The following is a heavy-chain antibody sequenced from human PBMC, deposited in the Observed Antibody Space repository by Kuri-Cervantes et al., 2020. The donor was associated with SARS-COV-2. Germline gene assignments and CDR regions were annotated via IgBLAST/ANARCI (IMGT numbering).Heavy chain of an antibody. V-gene: IGHV1-18*01. D-gene: IGHD5-12*01. J-gene: IGHJ6*02. CDR2: ISAYNGNT. CDR1: GYTFTSYG. Sequence: ASVKVSCKASGYTFTSYGISWVRQAPGQGLEWMGWISAYNGNTNYAQKLQGRVTMTTDTSTSTVYMELRSLRSDDTAVYYCARDRGDIEHMDVWGQGTTVTVSS. CDR3: ARDRGDIEHMDV.